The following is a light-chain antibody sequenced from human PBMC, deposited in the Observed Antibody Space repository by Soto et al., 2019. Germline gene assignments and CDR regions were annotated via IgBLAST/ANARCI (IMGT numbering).Light chain of an antibody. Sequence: QSVLTQPPSASGTPGQRVTVSCSGSSSNIGGHLNAVYWFQQLPGSAPKLLLYKNNQRPSGVPDRFSGSTSAASASLAISGLRPEEEADYYCAAWDDSLSADVFGTGTKLTVL. CDR2: KNN. CDR1: SSNIGGHLNA. V-gene: IGLV1-47*01. J-gene: IGLJ1*01. CDR3: AAWDDSLSADV.